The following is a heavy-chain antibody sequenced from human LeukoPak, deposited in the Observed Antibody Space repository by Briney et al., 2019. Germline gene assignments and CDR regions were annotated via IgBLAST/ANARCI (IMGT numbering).Heavy chain of an antibody. V-gene: IGHV4-34*01. CDR2: INHSGST. CDR1: GGSFSGYY. CDR3: AGTPGGLRNYYMDV. Sequence: PSETLSLTCAVYGGSFSGYYWSWIRQPPGKGLEWIGEINHSGSTNYNPSLKSRVTISVDTSKNQFSLKLSSVTAADTAVYYCAGTPGGLRNYYMDVWGKGTTVTVSS. D-gene: IGHD4-17*01. J-gene: IGHJ6*03.